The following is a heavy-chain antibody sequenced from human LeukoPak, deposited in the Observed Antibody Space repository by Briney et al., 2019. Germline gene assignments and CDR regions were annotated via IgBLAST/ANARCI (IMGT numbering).Heavy chain of an antibody. CDR1: GFTFSNYA. CDR3: AKTSGYYDY. CDR2: ISASGDNP. V-gene: IGHV3-23*01. J-gene: IGHJ4*02. D-gene: IGHD3-10*01. Sequence: GGSLRLSCAASGFTFSNYAMTWVRQAPGKGLDWVSLISASGDNPYYSDSVGGRFTISRDNSKNTLYLQMNSLRAEDTAVYYCAKTSGYYDYWGQGTLVTVSS.